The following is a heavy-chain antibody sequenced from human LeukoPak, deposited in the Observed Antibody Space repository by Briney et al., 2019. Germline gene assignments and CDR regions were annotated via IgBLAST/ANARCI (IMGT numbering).Heavy chain of an antibody. D-gene: IGHD3-16*02. J-gene: IGHJ4*02. CDR2: ISHSGST. V-gene: IGHV4-34*01. CDR1: GGSFSGYY. Sequence: PSETLSLTCAVYGGSFSGYYWSWIRQPPGKGLEWIGEISHSGSTNYNPSLKSRVTISVDTSKNQFSLKLSSVTAADTAVYYCARIRNYDYVWGSYRYKGFDYWGQGTLVTVSS. CDR3: ARIRNYDYVWGSYRYKGFDY.